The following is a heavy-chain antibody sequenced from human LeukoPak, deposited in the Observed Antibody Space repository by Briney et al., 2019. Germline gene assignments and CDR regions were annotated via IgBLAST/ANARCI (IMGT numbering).Heavy chain of an antibody. D-gene: IGHD3-10*01. CDR1: GGTFSSYA. Sequence: SVTVSCKASGGTFSSYAISWVRQAPGQGLEWMGGIIPIFGTANYAQKFQGRVTITADESTSTAYMELSSLRSEDTAVYYCARDGSGSYYQSPLDYWGQGTLVTVSS. J-gene: IGHJ4*02. CDR2: IIPIFGTA. V-gene: IGHV1-69*13. CDR3: ARDGSGSYYQSPLDY.